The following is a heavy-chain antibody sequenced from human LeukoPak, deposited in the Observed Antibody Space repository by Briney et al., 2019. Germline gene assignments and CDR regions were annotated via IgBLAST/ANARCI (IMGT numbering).Heavy chain of an antibody. CDR1: GGSISSSSYY. CDR2: IYYSGST. Sequence: SETLSLTCTVSGGSISSSSYYWGWIRQPPGKGLEWIGSIYYSGSTYYNPSLKSRVTISVDTSKNQFSLKLSSVTAADTAVYYCAREGRIQLWLRDFDYWGQGTLVTVSS. D-gene: IGHD5-18*01. J-gene: IGHJ4*02. V-gene: IGHV4-39*07. CDR3: AREGRIQLWLRDFDY.